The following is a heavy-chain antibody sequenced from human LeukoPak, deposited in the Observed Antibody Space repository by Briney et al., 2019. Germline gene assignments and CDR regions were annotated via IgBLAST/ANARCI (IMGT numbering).Heavy chain of an antibody. V-gene: IGHV4-34*01. J-gene: IGHJ4*02. CDR2: INHSGST. CDR3: ARDGGYGFDY. CDR1: GGSFSGYY. Sequence: PSETLSLTCAVYGGSFSGYYWSWIRQPPGKGLEWIGEINHSGSTNYNPSLKSRVTISVDTSKNQFSLKLSSVTAADTAEYYCARDGGYGFDYWGQGTLVTVSS. D-gene: IGHD1-26*01.